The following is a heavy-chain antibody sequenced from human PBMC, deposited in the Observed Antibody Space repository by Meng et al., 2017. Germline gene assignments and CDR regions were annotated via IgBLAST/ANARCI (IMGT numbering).Heavy chain of an antibody. V-gene: IGHV1-3*01. D-gene: IGHD3-10*01. J-gene: IGHJ4*02. CDR3: ARASWRGSGSLLPLY. CDR2: INAGNGNT. CDR1: GYTFTSYA. Sequence: ASVKVSCKASGYTFTSYAMHWVRQAPGQRLEWMGWINAGNGNTKYSQKFQGRVTITRDTSASTAYMELSSLRSEDTAVYYCARASWRGSGSLLPLYWGQGTLVTVSS.